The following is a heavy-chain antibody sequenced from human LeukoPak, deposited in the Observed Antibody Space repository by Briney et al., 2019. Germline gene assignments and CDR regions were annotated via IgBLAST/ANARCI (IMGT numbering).Heavy chain of an antibody. D-gene: IGHD1-26*01. CDR2: IFYNGNT. CDR1: GGSISNYC. V-gene: IGHV4-59*01. J-gene: IGHJ4*02. CDR3: ARAPFQVGGPPKYYFDY. Sequence: SETLSLTCTVSGGSISNYCWSWMRQPPGKGLEWIGYIFYNGNTNYNPSLKSRITISIDTSKKHFSLKLSSVTAADTAVYYCARAPFQVGGPPKYYFDYWGQGTLVTVSS.